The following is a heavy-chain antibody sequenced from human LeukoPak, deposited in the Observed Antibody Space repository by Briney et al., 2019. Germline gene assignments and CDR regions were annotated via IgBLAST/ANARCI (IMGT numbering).Heavy chain of an antibody. Sequence: GGSLRLSCAASGFTFSSYGMHWVRQAPGKGLEWVAVIWYDGSNKYYADSVKGRFTISRDNSKNTLYLQMNSLRAEDTAVYCCARVAAAGKVGYFDYWGQGTLVTVSS. J-gene: IGHJ4*02. CDR3: ARVAAAGKVGYFDY. D-gene: IGHD6-13*01. V-gene: IGHV3-33*01. CDR2: IWYDGSNK. CDR1: GFTFSSYG.